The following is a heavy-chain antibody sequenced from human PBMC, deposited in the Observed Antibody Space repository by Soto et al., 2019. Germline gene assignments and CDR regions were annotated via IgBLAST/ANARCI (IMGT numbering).Heavy chain of an antibody. CDR1: GGSISSYY. CDR3: ARDNGRENYYDSSGYWYYFDY. V-gene: IGHV4-59*01. CDR2: IYYSGST. J-gene: IGHJ4*02. D-gene: IGHD3-22*01. Sequence: SETLSLTCTVSGGSISSYYWSWIRQPPGKGLEWIGYIYYSGSTNYNPSLKSRVTISVDTSKNQFSLKLSSVTAADTAVYYCARDNGRENYYDSSGYWYYFDYWGQGTLVTVSS.